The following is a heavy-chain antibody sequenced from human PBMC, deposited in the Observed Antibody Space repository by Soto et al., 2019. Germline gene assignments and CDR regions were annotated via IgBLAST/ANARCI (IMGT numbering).Heavy chain of an antibody. CDR1: VFTFSIYS. CDR3: ATAKPDAFDV. J-gene: IGHJ3*01. Sequence: PGGSLLLSCAASVFTFSIYSMNLVRQAPGKGLEWVSSISSSSSFLYYADSVKGRFTISRDNAKNSLYLQMNSLRAEDTAVYYCATAKPDAFDVWAQGTMVTGS. CDR2: ISSSSSFL. V-gene: IGHV3-21*01.